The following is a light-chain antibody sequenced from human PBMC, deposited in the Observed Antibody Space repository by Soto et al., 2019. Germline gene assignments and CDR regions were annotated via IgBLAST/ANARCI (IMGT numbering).Light chain of an antibody. J-gene: IGKJ2*01. Sequence: DIVLTQSPGTLSLSPGERATLSCRAIQTISSAYFAWYNQKPGQPPRLLIYGTSSRATGIPDRFSGRGSGTDFTLTISRVEPEDFAVYYCQQYDSSPLYSFGKGTKLEIK. CDR1: QTISSAY. V-gene: IGKV3-20*01. CDR3: QQYDSSPLYS. CDR2: GTS.